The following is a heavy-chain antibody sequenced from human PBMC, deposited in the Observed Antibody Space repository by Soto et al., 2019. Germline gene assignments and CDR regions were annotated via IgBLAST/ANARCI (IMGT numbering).Heavy chain of an antibody. D-gene: IGHD2-2*02. CDR3: AHSRPAATPLVRFYYYGMDV. CDR2: IYWNDDK. V-gene: IGHV2-5*01. CDR1: GLSLSTRGVG. J-gene: IGHJ6*02. Sequence: QITLTESGPTLVKPTQTLTLTCTFSGLSLSTRGVGVAWVRQPPGKPLEWLALIYWNDDKRYSPSLKNRLSIAKDPCKNQVVLTLTNVDPADTATYYCAHSRPAATPLVRFYYYGMDVWGQGTTVTVSS.